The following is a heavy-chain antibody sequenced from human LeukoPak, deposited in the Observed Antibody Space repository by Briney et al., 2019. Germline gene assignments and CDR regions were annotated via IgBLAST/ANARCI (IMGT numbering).Heavy chain of an antibody. J-gene: IGHJ4*02. CDR2: ISGSGGST. CDR1: GFTFSTYG. D-gene: IGHD6-13*01. Sequence: GGSLRLSCAASGFTFSTYGLSWVRQAPGKGLEWVSTISGSGGSTYYADSVKGRFTISRDVSKNMLYLQMNSLRAEDKAVYYCARIPSSRQLLHFDYWGQGTLVTVSS. CDR3: ARIPSSRQLLHFDY. V-gene: IGHV3-23*01.